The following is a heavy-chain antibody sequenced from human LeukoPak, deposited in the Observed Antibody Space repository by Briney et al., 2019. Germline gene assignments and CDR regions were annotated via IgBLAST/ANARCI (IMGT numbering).Heavy chain of an antibody. CDR1: GGTFSSYA. J-gene: IGHJ5*02. CDR2: IIPIFGTA. CDR3: AVAAAGPILNWFDP. D-gene: IGHD6-13*01. Sequence: SVKVSCKASGGTFSSYAISWVRQAPGQGLEWMGGIIPIFGTANYAQKFQGRVTITADKSTSTAYMELSSLRSEDTAVYYCAVAAAGPILNWFDPWGQGTLVTVSS. V-gene: IGHV1-69*06.